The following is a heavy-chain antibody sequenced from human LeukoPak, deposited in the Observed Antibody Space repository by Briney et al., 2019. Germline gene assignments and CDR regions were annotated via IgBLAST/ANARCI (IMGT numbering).Heavy chain of an antibody. V-gene: IGHV1-18*01. Sequence: ASVKVSCKASGYTFTSYAISWVRQAPGQGLEWMGWVSAYNGVTDYAQKFQGRVTMATDTPTSTAYMELRSLRSDDTAVYYCARGGMFIATPGTVPRAVDYWGQGTLVTVSS. J-gene: IGHJ4*02. CDR1: GYTFTSYA. CDR2: VSAYNGVT. CDR3: ARGGMFIATPGTVPRAVDY. D-gene: IGHD6-13*01.